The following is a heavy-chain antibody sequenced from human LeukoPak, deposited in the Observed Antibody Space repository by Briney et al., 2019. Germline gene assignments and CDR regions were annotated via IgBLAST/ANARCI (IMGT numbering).Heavy chain of an antibody. CDR2: IYYSGDT. Sequence: PSETLSLTCTVSGGSISSYYWSWIRQPPGKGLEWIGNIYYSGDTNYNPSLKSRAAISLDTSKNQFSLTVTSVTAADTAIYYCARHTYARPFDFWGQGTLVTVSS. CDR3: ARHTYARPFDF. V-gene: IGHV4-59*08. CDR1: GGSISSYY. D-gene: IGHD6-6*01. J-gene: IGHJ4*02.